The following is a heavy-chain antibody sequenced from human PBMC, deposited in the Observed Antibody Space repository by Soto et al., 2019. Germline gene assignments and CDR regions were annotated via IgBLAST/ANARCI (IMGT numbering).Heavy chain of an antibody. CDR3: ARGVGADLLDY. V-gene: IGHV4-59*01. Sequence: QVQLQESGPGLVKPSETLSLTCTVSGGSISSYYWSWIRQPPGKGLEWIGYIYYSGSTNYNPSLKSRVTISVDTSKNQFSLKLSSVTAADTAVYYCARGVGADLLDYWGQGTLVTVSS. CDR2: IYYSGST. D-gene: IGHD1-26*01. CDR1: GGSISSYY. J-gene: IGHJ4*02.